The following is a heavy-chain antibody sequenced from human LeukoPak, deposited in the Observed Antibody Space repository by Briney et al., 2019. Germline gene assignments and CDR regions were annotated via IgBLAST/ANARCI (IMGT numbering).Heavy chain of an antibody. Sequence: PGGSLRLSCAASGFTFSSYSMNWVRQAPGKGLEWGSSISSSSSYIYYADSVKGRFTISRDNAKNSLYLQMNSLRAEDTAVYYCARDSSSWYYFDYWGQGTLVTVSS. V-gene: IGHV3-21*01. CDR3: ARDSSSWYYFDY. CDR2: ISSSSSYI. J-gene: IGHJ4*02. CDR1: GFTFSSYS. D-gene: IGHD6-13*01.